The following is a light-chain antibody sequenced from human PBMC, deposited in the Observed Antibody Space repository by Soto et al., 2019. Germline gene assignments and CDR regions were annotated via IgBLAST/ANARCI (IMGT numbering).Light chain of an antibody. CDR1: SGPSNYA. V-gene: IGLV4-69*02. Sequence: QLVLTQSPSASASLGASVNLTCTLSSGPSNYAIAWHQQQPEKGPRYLMKVKSDGSHSKGDGIPDRFSGSSSGAERYLTISSLQPGDEADYYCQTWGPGIQIFGGGTKVTVL. CDR3: QTWGPGIQI. CDR2: VKSDGSH. J-gene: IGLJ2*01.